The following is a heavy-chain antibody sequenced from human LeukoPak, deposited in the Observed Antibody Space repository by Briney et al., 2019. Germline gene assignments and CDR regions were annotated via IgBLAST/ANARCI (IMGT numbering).Heavy chain of an antibody. CDR1: GFTFSSYA. Sequence: GGSLRFSCAASGFTFSSYAMSWVRQAPGKGLEWVSAISGSGGSTYYADSVKGRFTISRDNSKNTLYLQMNSLRAEDTAVYYCAKAPNIVGATGFLDYWGQGTLVTVSS. D-gene: IGHD1-26*01. V-gene: IGHV3-23*01. CDR3: AKAPNIVGATGFLDY. CDR2: ISGSGGST. J-gene: IGHJ4*02.